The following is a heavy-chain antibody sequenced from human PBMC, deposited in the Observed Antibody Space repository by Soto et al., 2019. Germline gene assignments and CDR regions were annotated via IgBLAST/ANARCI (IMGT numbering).Heavy chain of an antibody. V-gene: IGHV1-2*04. CDR1: GYTFTGYY. CDR3: ARDDSSSTHYYYYGMDV. CDR2: INPNSGGT. J-gene: IGHJ6*02. Sequence: ASVKVSCKASGYTFTGYYMHWVRQAPGQGLEWMGWINPNSGGTNYAQKFQGWVTMTRDTSISTAYMELSRLRSDDTAVYYCARDDSSSTHYYYYGMDVWGQGTTVTVSS. D-gene: IGHD6-6*01.